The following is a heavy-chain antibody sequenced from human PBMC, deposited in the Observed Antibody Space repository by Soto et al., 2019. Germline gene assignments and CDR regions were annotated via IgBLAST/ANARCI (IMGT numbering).Heavy chain of an antibody. D-gene: IGHD3-10*01. J-gene: IGHJ6*02. CDR3: ARLGYYYGSGSYYNPRDYYYYGMDA. Sequence: ASVKVSCKASGYTFTSYGISWVRQAPGQGLEWMGWISAYNGNTNYAQKLQGRVTMTTDTSTSTAYMELRSLRSDDTAVYYCARLGYYYGSGSYYNPRDYYYYGMDAWGQGTTVTVSS. CDR2: ISAYNGNT. CDR1: GYTFTSYG. V-gene: IGHV1-18*01.